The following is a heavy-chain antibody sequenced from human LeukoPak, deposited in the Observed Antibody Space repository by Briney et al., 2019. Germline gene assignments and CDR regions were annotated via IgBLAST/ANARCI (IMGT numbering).Heavy chain of an antibody. CDR1: GFTFSSDG. V-gene: IGHV3-30*02. J-gene: IGHJ4*02. D-gene: IGHD4/OR15-4a*01. CDR2: IRYDGSNK. CDR3: ASQVGAYYFFDN. Sequence: PGGSLRLSCAASGFTFSSDGMHWVRQAPGKGLEWVAFIRYDGSNKYYADSVKGRFTSSRDNSKHTLYLQMNSLRAEDTAVYYCASQVGAYYFFDNWGQGTLVTVS.